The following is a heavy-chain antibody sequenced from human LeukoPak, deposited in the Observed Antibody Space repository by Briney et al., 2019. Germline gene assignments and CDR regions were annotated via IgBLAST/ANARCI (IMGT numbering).Heavy chain of an antibody. J-gene: IGHJ4*02. CDR2: ITPFNGNT. V-gene: IGHV1-45*02. Sequence: ASVKVSCKASGYTFTYRYLHWVRQAPGQALEWMGWITPFNGNTNYAQKFQDRVTITRDRSMSTAYMELSSLRSEDTAMYYRAGEYCSGGSCSFDYWGQGTLVTVSS. CDR3: AGEYCSGGSCSFDY. D-gene: IGHD2-15*01. CDR1: GYTFTYRY.